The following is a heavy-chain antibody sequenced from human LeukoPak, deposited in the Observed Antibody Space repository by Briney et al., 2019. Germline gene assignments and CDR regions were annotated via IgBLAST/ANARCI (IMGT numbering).Heavy chain of an antibody. J-gene: IGHJ4*02. CDR3: ARDWGYDSSGYYRHDDY. CDR2: INPSGGST. V-gene: IGHV1-46*01. D-gene: IGHD3-22*01. Sequence: ASVKVSYKASGYTFTSYYMHWVRQAPGQGLEWMGIINPSGGSTSYAQKFQGRVTMTRDTSTSTVYMELSSLRSEDTAVYYCARDWGYDSSGYYRHDDYWGQGTLVTVSS. CDR1: GYTFTSYY.